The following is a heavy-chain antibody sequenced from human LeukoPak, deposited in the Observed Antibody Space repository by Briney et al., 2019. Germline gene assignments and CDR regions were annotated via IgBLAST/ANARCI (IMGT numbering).Heavy chain of an antibody. CDR1: GYTFTDYY. J-gene: IGHJ3*02. V-gene: IGHV1-2*02. CDR2: INPDSGGT. Sequence: ASVKVSCKASGYTFTDYYMHWVRQAPGQGFEWMGWINPDSGGTNYAQKFQGRVTMTRDTSISTAYMELSRLRSNDTAVYYCARAGWWELPRYAFDIWGQGTVVTVSS. D-gene: IGHD1-26*01. CDR3: ARAGWWELPRYAFDI.